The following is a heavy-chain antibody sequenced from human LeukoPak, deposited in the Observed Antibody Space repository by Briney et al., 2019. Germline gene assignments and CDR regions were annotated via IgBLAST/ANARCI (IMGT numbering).Heavy chain of an antibody. Sequence: PSQTLSLTCTVSGGSISSGGYYWSWIRQHPGKGLEWIGYIYYSGSTYYNPSLKSRVTISVDTSKNQFSLKLSSVTAADTAVYYCARVSVGTGTTNFDYWGQGTLVTVSS. V-gene: IGHV4-31*03. CDR2: IYYSGST. CDR3: ARVSVGTGTTNFDY. CDR1: GGSISSGGYY. J-gene: IGHJ4*02. D-gene: IGHD1-7*01.